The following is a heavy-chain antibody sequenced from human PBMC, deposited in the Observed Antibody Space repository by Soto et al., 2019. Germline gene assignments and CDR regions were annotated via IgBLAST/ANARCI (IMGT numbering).Heavy chain of an antibody. Sequence: QVQLVQSGAEVKKPGASVKVSCQASGYTFSTYGITWVRQAPGQGLEWMGWISAYSGNTKYAEKFQGRVIMTTDTSTSTAYMELRSLRSDDTAVYYCARGYGDYGYFDLWGRGTLVTVSS. CDR1: GYTFSTYG. D-gene: IGHD4-17*01. V-gene: IGHV1-18*01. CDR2: ISAYSGNT. J-gene: IGHJ2*01. CDR3: ARGYGDYGYFDL.